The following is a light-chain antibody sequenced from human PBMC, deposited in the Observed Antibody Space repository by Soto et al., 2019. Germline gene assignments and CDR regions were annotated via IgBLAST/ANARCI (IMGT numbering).Light chain of an antibody. Sequence: EMVLTHSPGTLCLSPGERATLSCRAIQNFSSNYLAWYQQRPGQAPRLLMYGAFIRATGIPDRISGSGSGTDFTVTISRLEPEDFAVYYCQYYGGYYGSSPRYTFGQGTKVDIK. V-gene: IGKV3-20*01. J-gene: IGKJ2*01. CDR2: GAF. CDR3: QYYGGYYGSSPRYT. CDR1: QNFSSNY.